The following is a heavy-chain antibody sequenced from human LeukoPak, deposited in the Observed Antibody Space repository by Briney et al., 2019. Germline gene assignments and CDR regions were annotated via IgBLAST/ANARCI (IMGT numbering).Heavy chain of an antibody. CDR1: GFTLSSYG. V-gene: IGHV3-33*01. Sequence: GGSLRLSCAASGFTLSSYGMHRVRQAPGKGLEWVAVIWYDGSNKYYADSVKGRFTISRDNSKNTLYLQMNSLRAEDTAVYYCARDSTVVYTFDYWGQGTLVTVSS. J-gene: IGHJ4*02. CDR3: ARDSTVVYTFDY. CDR2: IWYDGSNK. D-gene: IGHD4-17*01.